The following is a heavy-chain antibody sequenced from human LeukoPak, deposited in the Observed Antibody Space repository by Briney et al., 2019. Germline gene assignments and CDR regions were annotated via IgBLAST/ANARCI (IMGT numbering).Heavy chain of an antibody. J-gene: IGHJ2*01. CDR2: IYHSGST. Sequence: PSETLSLTCTVSGYSISSGYYWGWIRQPPGKGLEWIGSIYHSGSTYYNPSLKSRVTISVDTSKNQFSLKLRSVTAADTAVYYCATRPKFMSTYFDLWGRGTLVTVSS. CDR3: ATRPKFMSTYFDL. D-gene: IGHD5/OR15-5a*01. CDR1: GYSISSGYY. V-gene: IGHV4-38-2*02.